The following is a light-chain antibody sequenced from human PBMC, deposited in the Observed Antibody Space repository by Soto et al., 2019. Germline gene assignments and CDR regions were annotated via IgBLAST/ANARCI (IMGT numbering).Light chain of an antibody. J-gene: IGKJ3*01. V-gene: IGKV3-20*01. CDR3: QQYGSSRLFT. CDR1: QSVSSSY. CDR2: GAS. Sequence: EIVLTQSPGTLSLSPGERATLSCRASQSVSSSYLAWYQQKPGQAPRLLIFGASSRATSIPDRFSGSGSATDFTLTISSREAEDFAVYYYQQYGSSRLFTFGHGTKVDIK.